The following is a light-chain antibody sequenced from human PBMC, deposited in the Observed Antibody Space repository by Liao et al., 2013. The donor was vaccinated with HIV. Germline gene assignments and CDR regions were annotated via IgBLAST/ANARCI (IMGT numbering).Light chain of an antibody. CDR3: LAWDSSTVV. CDR1: KLGDKY. J-gene: IGLJ2*01. Sequence: SYELTPAPSVSVSPGQTATITCSGEKLGDKYVSWYQQKPGQSPVMVIYQDIKRPSGIPERFSGSNSGNTATLTISGTQPMDEADYYCLAWDSSTVVFGGGTKLTVL. CDR2: QDI. V-gene: IGLV3-1*01.